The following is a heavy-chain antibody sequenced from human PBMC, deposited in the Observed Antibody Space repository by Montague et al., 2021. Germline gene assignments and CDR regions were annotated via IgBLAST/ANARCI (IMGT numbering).Heavy chain of an antibody. Sequence: SLRLSCAASGVTVSNNYMKWVRQAPGKGLEWVSRVNGDRTSILYVESVKGRFTVSRDNAKNTVYVQMNTLRAEDTAVYYCVKGGYYAYDALEIWGQGTVVTVSS. CDR1: GVTVSNNY. D-gene: IGHD3-22*01. V-gene: IGHV3-74*03. CDR2: VNGDRTSI. CDR3: VKGGYYAYDALEI. J-gene: IGHJ3*02.